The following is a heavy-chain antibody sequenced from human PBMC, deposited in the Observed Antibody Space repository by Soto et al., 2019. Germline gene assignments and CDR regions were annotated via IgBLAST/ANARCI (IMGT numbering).Heavy chain of an antibody. CDR3: ARDGSSWVSIDAFDI. V-gene: IGHV1-18*01. D-gene: IGHD6-6*01. Sequence: GASVKVSCKASGYTFTSYGISWVRQAPGQGLEWMGWISAYNGNTSYAQKLQGRVTMTTDTSTGTAYMELRSLRSDDTAVYYCARDGSSWVSIDAFDIWGQGTMVTVSS. CDR1: GYTFTSYG. CDR2: ISAYNGNT. J-gene: IGHJ3*02.